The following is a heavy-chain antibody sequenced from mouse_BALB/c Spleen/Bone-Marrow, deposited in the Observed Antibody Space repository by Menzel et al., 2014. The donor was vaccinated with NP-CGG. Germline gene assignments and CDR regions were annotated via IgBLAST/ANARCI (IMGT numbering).Heavy chain of an antibody. CDR1: GYTFTDYW. D-gene: IGHD2-2*01. CDR3: AREDYGYGVMDY. CDR2: IDTSDSYT. V-gene: IGHV1-69*01. J-gene: IGHJ4*01. Sequence: QVQLQQSGAELVMPGASVKMSCKASGYTFTDYWMHWVKQRPGQGLEWIGAIDTSDSYTSYNQKFKGKATLTVDESSSTAYMQISSLTSEDSAVYYCAREDYGYGVMDYWGQGTSVTVSS.